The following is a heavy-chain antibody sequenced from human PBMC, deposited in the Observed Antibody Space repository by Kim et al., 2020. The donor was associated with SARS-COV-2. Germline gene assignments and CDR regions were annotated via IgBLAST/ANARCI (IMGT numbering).Heavy chain of an antibody. D-gene: IGHD3-10*01. CDR2: ISYTGST. J-gene: IGHJ6*03. Sequence: SETLSLTCTVSGGSISNYYWNWIRQPPGKGLEWIGYISYTGSTNYNSSLKSRVTISVDMSKNQFSLNLNSLTAPATAGYYCACAYYGSGDFSNYYYYAM. CDR3: ACAYYGSGDFSNYYYYAM. V-gene: IGHV4-59*03. CDR1: GGSISNYY.